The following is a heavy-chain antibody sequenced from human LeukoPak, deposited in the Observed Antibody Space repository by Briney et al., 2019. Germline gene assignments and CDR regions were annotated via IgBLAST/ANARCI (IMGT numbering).Heavy chain of an antibody. Sequence: GGSLRLSCAASGFTFSSYGMSWVRQAPGKGLEWVSAISGSGGSSYYADSVKGRFTIPRDNSKNTLYLQMNSLRAEDTAVYYCAKDPNSSSWYGPLFDYWGQGTLVTVSS. D-gene: IGHD6-13*01. J-gene: IGHJ4*02. V-gene: IGHV3-23*01. CDR1: GFTFSSYG. CDR3: AKDPNSSSWYGPLFDY. CDR2: ISGSGGSS.